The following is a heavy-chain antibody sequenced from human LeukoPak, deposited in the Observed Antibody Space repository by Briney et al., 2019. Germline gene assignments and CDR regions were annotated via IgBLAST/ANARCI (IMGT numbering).Heavy chain of an antibody. CDR2: ISSSSSYI. J-gene: IGHJ6*02. D-gene: IGHD6-13*01. V-gene: IGHV3-21*01. CDR1: GFTFSSYS. CDR3: VRDRAAAGRFRMNYYYYGMDV. Sequence: GGSLRLSCAASGFTFSSYSMNWVRQAPGKGLEWVSSISSSSSYIYYADSVKGRFTISRDNAKNSLYLQMNSLRAEDTAVYYCVRDRAAAGRFRMNYYYYGMDVWGQGTTVTVSS.